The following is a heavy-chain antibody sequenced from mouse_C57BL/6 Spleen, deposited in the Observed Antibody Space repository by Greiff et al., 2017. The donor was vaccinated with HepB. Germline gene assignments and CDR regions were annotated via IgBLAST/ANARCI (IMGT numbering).Heavy chain of an antibody. D-gene: IGHD2-4*01. CDR2: IDPNSGGT. J-gene: IGHJ3*01. CDR1: GYTFTSYW. CDR3: ARFYYDYSAWFAY. V-gene: IGHV1-72*01. Sequence: QVQLKQPGAELVKPGASVKLSCKASGYTFTSYWMHWVKQRPGRGLEWIGRIDPNSGGTKYNEKFKSKATLTVDKPSSTAYMQLSSLTSEDSAVYYCARFYYDYSAWFAYWGQGTLVTVSA.